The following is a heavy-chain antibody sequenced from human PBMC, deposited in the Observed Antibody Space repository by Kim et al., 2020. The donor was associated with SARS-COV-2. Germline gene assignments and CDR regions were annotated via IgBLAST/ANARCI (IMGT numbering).Heavy chain of an antibody. D-gene: IGHD3-22*01. CDR3: ASQLRITMIVVVHYAFDI. V-gene: IGHV1-2*02. CDR1: GYTFTGYY. Sequence: ASVKVSCKASGYTFTGYYMHWVRQAPGQGLEWMGWINPNSGGTNYAQKFQGRANMTRDTSISTAYMELSRLRSDDTAVYYCASQLRITMIVVVHYAFDIWGQGTMVTVSS. CDR2: INPNSGGT. J-gene: IGHJ3*02.